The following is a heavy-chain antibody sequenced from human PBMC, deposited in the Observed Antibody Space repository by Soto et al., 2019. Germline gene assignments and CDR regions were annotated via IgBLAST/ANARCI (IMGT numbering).Heavy chain of an antibody. V-gene: IGHV5-51*01. CDR1: GYSFTSYW. Sequence: GESLKISCKGSGYSFTSYWIGWVRQMPGKGLEWMGIIYPGDSDTRYSPSFQGQVTISADKSTSTAYLQWSSLKASDTAMYYCARKGSGYADKLLSWFDPWGQGTLVTVSS. CDR3: ARKGSGYADKLLSWFDP. D-gene: IGHD5-12*01. CDR2: IYPGDSDT. J-gene: IGHJ5*02.